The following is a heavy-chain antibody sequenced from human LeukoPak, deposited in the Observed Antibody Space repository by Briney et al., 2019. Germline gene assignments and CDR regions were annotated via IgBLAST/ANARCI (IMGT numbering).Heavy chain of an antibody. J-gene: IGHJ4*02. CDR2: INPNNADT. Sequence: GASVKVSCKASGYTFTGYFMHWVRQAPGEGLEWMGWINPNNADTNYAQKFKGRVTMTGDTSINTAYMEVNRLTSDDTAVYYCARDRGYHFESSGFTFWGQGTLVAVSS. D-gene: IGHD3-22*01. CDR3: ARDRGYHFESSGFTF. CDR1: GYTFTGYF. V-gene: IGHV1-2*02.